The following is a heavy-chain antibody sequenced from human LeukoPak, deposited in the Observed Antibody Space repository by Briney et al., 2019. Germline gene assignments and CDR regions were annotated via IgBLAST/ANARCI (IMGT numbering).Heavy chain of an antibody. V-gene: IGHV3-53*01. Sequence: GGSLRLSCAASGFTVSNSNMNWVRQAPGKGLEWVSVIYSGGSTYYADSVKGRFTISRDNSKNTLYLQMNSLRAEDTAVYYCASLPDILTGFDYWGQGTLVTVSS. CDR3: ASLPDILTGFDY. J-gene: IGHJ4*02. CDR1: GFTVSNSN. CDR2: IYSGGST. D-gene: IGHD3-9*01.